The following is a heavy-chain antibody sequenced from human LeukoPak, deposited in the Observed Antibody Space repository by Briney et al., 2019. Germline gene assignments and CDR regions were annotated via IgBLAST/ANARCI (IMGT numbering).Heavy chain of an antibody. CDR3: ARDLFGNVWGSYRYTGLDY. CDR1: GFTFSSYA. CDR2: ISYDGSNK. Sequence: PGGSLRLSCAASGFTFSSYAMHWVRQAPGKGLEWVAVISYDGSNKYYADSVKGRFTISRDNSKSTLYLQMNSLRAEDTAVYYCARDLFGNVWGSYRYTGLDYWGQGTLVTVSS. V-gene: IGHV3-30-3*01. J-gene: IGHJ4*02. D-gene: IGHD3-16*02.